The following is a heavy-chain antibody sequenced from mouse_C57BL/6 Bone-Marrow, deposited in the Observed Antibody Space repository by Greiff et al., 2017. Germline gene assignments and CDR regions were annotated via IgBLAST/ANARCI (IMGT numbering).Heavy chain of an antibody. Sequence: EVQLQQSGAELVRPGASVKLSCTASGFNIKDDYMHWVKQRPEQGLEWIGWVDPENGDTEYASKFQGKATITADTSSNTAYLQLSSLPSDETYVYYCTTLLAWFAYWGQGTLVTVSA. V-gene: IGHV14-4*01. CDR3: TTLLAWFAY. CDR2: VDPENGDT. CDR1: GFNIKDDY. J-gene: IGHJ3*01. D-gene: IGHD1-1*01.